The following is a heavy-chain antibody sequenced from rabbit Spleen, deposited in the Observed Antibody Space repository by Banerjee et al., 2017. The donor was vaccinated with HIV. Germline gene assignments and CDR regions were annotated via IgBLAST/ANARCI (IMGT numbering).Heavy chain of an antibody. CDR1: GFSFSSGGD. CDR2: IYTDSSAT. CDR3: AKIYSGGETPNF. Sequence: QERLVESGGGLVQPEGSLTLTCKASGFSFSSGGDMWWVRQAPRKGLEWIGCIYTDSSATSSASWAKGRFTISKASSTTVTLQMTSLTAADTASYFCAKIYSGGETPNFWGPGTLVTVS. J-gene: IGHJ4*01. D-gene: IGHD4-1*01. V-gene: IGHV1S45*01.